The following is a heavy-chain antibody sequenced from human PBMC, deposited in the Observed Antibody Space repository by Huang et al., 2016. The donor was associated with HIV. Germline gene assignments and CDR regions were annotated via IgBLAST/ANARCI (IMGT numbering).Heavy chain of an antibody. V-gene: IGHV1-18*01. CDR3: ARDTYYTDIWKRNDASFL. CDR2: IGSDSGDT. Sequence: QVQLVQSGGEVKQPGASVRVSCKASGYDFGSYGMSWVRQAPGQGLEWLGWIGSDSGDTRTAQKFQGRVTMTTDRSATTTYMELRSLRYDDTAVYYCARDTYYTDIWKRNDASFLWGQGTMITVYS. CDR1: GYDFGSYG. D-gene: IGHD3-22*01. J-gene: IGHJ3*01.